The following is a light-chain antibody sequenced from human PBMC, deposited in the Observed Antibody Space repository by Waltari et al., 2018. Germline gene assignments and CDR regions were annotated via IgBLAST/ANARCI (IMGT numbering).Light chain of an antibody. J-gene: IGLJ1*01. CDR3: AAWGGSLNGYV. V-gene: IGLV1-44*01. CDR2: SNN. CDR1: SSNIGRSI. Sequence: QSVLTQPPSASGTPGQRVTISCSGSSSNIGRSIVNWYQRLPGTAPNPLIHSNNERPSGVPDGFSGSKSGTSASRAISGLQSEDEADYYCAAWGGSLNGYVFGTGTKVTVL.